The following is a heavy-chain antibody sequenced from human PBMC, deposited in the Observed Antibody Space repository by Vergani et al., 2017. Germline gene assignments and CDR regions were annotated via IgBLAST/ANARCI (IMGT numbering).Heavy chain of an antibody. V-gene: IGHV3-33*01. D-gene: IGHD1-14*01. CDR1: GFTFNQYG. CDR2: TWYDGNNK. J-gene: IGHJ5*02. Sequence: QVQLVESGGGVVQPGRSLRLSCAASGFTFNQYGMHWVRQAPGKGLEWVAVTWYDGNNKQYADSVKGRFTISRDNSKSTMYLQMNSLRDEDTGVYHCARDLRLLYNRFDPWGQGTLVTVSS. CDR3: ARDLRLLYNRFDP.